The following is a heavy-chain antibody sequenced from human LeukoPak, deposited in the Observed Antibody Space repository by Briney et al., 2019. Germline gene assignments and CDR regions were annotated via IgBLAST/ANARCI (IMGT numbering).Heavy chain of an antibody. Sequence: PGGSLRLSGVASGFIFSSYGMHWVRQAPGKGLEWVAFIHYDGSNEYYTDSVKSRFTVSRDNSKNTLYLQMNSLRPEDTAVYYCAKEANCSSATCSPGDWYFDLWGRGTLVTVSS. J-gene: IGHJ2*01. CDR1: GFIFSSYG. V-gene: IGHV3-30*02. CDR3: AKEANCSSATCSPGDWYFDL. D-gene: IGHD2-2*01. CDR2: IHYDGSNE.